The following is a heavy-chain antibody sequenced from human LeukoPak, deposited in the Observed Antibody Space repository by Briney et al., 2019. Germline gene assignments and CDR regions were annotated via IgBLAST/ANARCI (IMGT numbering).Heavy chain of an antibody. CDR2: IRSKANSYAT. CDR1: GFSFSDSA. V-gene: IGHV3-73*01. J-gene: IGHJ4*02. Sequence: GRSLRLSCAASGFSFSDSAMHWVRQASGKGLEWVGRIRSKANSYATAYAASVKGRFTISRDDSKNTLYLQMNSLRAEDTAVYYCAKLPSSSSDYFDYWGQGTLVTVSS. CDR3: AKLPSSSSDYFDY. D-gene: IGHD6-6*01.